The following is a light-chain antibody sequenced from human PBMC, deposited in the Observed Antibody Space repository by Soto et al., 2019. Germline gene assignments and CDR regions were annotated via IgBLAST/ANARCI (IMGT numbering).Light chain of an antibody. CDR1: QSINSD. Sequence: DIQMTQSPSSLSASVGDRVTITCRASQSINSDLNWYQQKPGKAPKLLIYAASSLQSGFPSRFRGSGSGTDFTLTISSLQPEDLATYYCQQGYSTPQTFGQGTKVEIK. CDR2: AAS. J-gene: IGKJ1*01. CDR3: QQGYSTPQT. V-gene: IGKV1-39*01.